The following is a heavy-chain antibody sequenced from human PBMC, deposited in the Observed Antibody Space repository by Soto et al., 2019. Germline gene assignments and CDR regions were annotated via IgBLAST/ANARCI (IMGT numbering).Heavy chain of an antibody. Sequence: PSETLSLTCTVYGGSFSGYYWSWIRQPPGKGLEWIGEINHSGSTNYNPSLKSRVTISVDTSKNQFSLKLSSVTAADTAVYYCARRYSGYSISKYNWFDPWGQGTLATVSS. V-gene: IGHV4-34*01. D-gene: IGHD6-13*01. CDR2: INHSGST. CDR3: ARRYSGYSISKYNWFDP. CDR1: GGSFSGYY. J-gene: IGHJ5*02.